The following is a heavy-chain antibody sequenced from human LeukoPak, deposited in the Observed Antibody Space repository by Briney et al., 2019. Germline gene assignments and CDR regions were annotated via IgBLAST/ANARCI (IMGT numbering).Heavy chain of an antibody. CDR1: GYTFISYD. J-gene: IGHJ4*02. Sequence: ASVKVSCKASGYTFISYDINWVLQATGHGLEWMGWMNPNSGNTGYAQKFQGRVTITRNTSISTAYMELSSLRSEDTAVYYCARGIAARRGGYFDYWGQGTLVTVSS. D-gene: IGHD6-6*01. CDR2: MNPNSGNT. CDR3: ARGIAARRGGYFDY. V-gene: IGHV1-8*03.